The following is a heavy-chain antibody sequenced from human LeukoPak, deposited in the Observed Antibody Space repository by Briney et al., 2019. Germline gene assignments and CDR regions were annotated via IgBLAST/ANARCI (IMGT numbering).Heavy chain of an antibody. J-gene: IGHJ3*02. V-gene: IGHV4-59*01. CDR3: ARAPSGYYAPDDFDI. Sequence: PSETLSLTCTVSAGGSISTYYWSWIRQPPGKGLEWIGYIYYSGSTNYNPSLKSRVTISVDTSKNQFSLKLRSVTAADTAFYYCARAPSGYYAPDDFDIWGPGIMVSVSS. CDR2: IYYSGST. D-gene: IGHD3-22*01. CDR1: AGGSISTYY.